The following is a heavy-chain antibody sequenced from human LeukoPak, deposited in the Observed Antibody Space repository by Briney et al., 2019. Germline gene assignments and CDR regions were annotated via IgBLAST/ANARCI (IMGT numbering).Heavy chain of an antibody. Sequence: SETLSLTCTVSGGSISSYYWSWIRQPPGKGLEWIGDIYYSGSTNYNPSLKSRVTISVDTSKNQFSLKLSSVTAADTAVYYCARSDYYDSSGYYRLYYYYYGMDVWGQGTTVTVSS. CDR1: GGSISSYY. J-gene: IGHJ6*02. V-gene: IGHV4-59*12. CDR3: ARSDYYDSSGYYRLYYYYYGMDV. D-gene: IGHD3-22*01. CDR2: IYYSGST.